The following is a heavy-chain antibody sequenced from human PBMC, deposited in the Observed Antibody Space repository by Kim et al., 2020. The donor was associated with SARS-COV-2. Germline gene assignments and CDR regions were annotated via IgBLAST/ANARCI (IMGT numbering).Heavy chain of an antibody. J-gene: IGHJ4*02. V-gene: IGHV3-15*01. Sequence: GGSLRLSCAASGFTFSNAWMNWVRQAPGKGLEWVGRIKSKTDGGTTDYAAPVKGRFTISRDDSKNTLYLQMNSLKTEDTAVYYCTTDWEDYYDSSGYYYFDYWGQGTLVTVSS. CDR3: TTDWEDYYDSSGYYYFDY. D-gene: IGHD3-22*01. CDR2: IKSKTDGGTT. CDR1: GFTFSNAW.